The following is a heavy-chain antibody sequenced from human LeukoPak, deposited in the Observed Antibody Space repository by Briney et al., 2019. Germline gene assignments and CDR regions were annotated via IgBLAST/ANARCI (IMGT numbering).Heavy chain of an antibody. CDR1: GGTFSSYT. CDR2: ITTGDGNT. D-gene: IGHD7-27*01. V-gene: IGHV3-23*01. Sequence: GGSLRLSCTASGGTFSSYTMTWVRQAPGKGLKWVSTITTGDGNTYYADSVKGRFTVSRDDSKNTLYLQMNSLRAEDTAVYYCAKDGGLWVSAHWGDSWGRGTLVTVSS. J-gene: IGHJ4*02. CDR3: AKDGGLWVSAHWGDS.